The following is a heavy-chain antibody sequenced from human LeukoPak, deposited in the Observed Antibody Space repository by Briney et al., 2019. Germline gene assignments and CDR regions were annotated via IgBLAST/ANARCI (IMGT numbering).Heavy chain of an antibody. D-gene: IGHD2-15*01. Sequence: GGSLRLSCAASGFTVSSNYMSWVRQAPGKGLEWVSVIYSGGSTYYADSVKGTFTISRDNSKNTLYLKMNSLRAEDTAVYYCARVMVVAAYYFDYWGQGTLVTVSS. CDR3: ARVMVVAAYYFDY. J-gene: IGHJ4*02. CDR2: IYSGGST. CDR1: GFTVSSNY. V-gene: IGHV3-66*01.